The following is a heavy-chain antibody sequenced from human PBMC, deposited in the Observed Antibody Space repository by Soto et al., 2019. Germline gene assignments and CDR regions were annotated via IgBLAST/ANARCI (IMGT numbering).Heavy chain of an antibody. V-gene: IGHV4-31*03. D-gene: IGHD2-21*01. CDR3: ASLRIAKNNYKWFAP. CDR2: IYVTWAV. CDR1: VAALNSGNYY. Sequence: PSETLSLTCSVSVAALNSGNYYWSWIGQVPGKGLEWIGHIYVTWAVYYNPSLRDRITISQDTSESQFSLKLRLVTSSDTAVYYCASLRIAKNNYKWFAPGGGGTMLTLS. J-gene: IGHJ5*02.